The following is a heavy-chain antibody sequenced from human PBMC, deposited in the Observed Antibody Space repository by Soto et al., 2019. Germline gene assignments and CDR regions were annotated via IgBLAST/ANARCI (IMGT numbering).Heavy chain of an antibody. CDR2: ISYDGSNK. D-gene: IGHD2-21*02. Sequence: GGSLRLSCAASGFTFSSYAMHWVRQAPGKGLEWVAVISYDGSNKYYADSVKGRFTISRDNSKNTLYLQMNSLRAEDTAVYYCARDRLLAFDIWGQGTMVTVSS. J-gene: IGHJ3*02. V-gene: IGHV3-30*04. CDR1: GFTFSSYA. CDR3: ARDRLLAFDI.